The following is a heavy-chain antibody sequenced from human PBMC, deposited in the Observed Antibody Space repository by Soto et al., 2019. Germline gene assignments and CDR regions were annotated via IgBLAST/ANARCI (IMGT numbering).Heavy chain of an antibody. D-gene: IGHD1-26*01. CDR1: GFTFSSYS. V-gene: IGHV3-21*01. J-gene: IGHJ3*01. Sequence: EVQLVESGGGLVKPGGSLRLSCAASGFTFSSYSMNWVRQAPGTGLEWVSSISSSSYIYYADSVKGRFTISRDNAKNSLYLQMNRLRAADTAVYYCARDREGVGAGLFWGQGTMVTVSS. CDR2: ISSSSYI. CDR3: ARDREGVGAGLF.